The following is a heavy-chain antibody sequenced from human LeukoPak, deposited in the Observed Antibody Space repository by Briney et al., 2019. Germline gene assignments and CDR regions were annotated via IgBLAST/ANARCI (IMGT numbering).Heavy chain of an antibody. V-gene: IGHV3-64*01. D-gene: IGHD1-1*01. J-gene: IGHJ6*03. Sequence: GGSLRLSCAASGFTFSNYGMHWVRQAPGKGLEYVSAISGNGGSTYYANSVKGRFTISRDNSMNTLYLQMGSLRAEDMDVYYCARSLERSGPYYYYMDVWGPGTTVTVSS. CDR2: ISGNGGST. CDR1: GFTFSNYG. CDR3: ARSLERSGPYYYYMDV.